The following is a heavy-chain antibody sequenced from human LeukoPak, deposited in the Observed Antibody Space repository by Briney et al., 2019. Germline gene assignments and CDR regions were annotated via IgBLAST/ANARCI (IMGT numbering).Heavy chain of an antibody. Sequence: KPSETLSLTCAVYGGSFSGYYWSWIRQPPGKGLEWIGEINHSGSTNYNPSLKSRVTILVDTSKNQFSLKLSSVTAADTAVYYCARSNYDFWSGYSLPYGMDVWGQGTTVTVSS. D-gene: IGHD3-3*01. CDR3: ARSNYDFWSGYSLPYGMDV. J-gene: IGHJ6*02. CDR2: INHSGST. CDR1: GGSFSGYY. V-gene: IGHV4-34*01.